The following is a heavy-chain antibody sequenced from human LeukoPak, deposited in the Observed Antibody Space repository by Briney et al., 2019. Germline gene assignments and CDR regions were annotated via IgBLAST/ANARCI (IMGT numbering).Heavy chain of an antibody. CDR3: ARARYCSGGSCYPYYYYYMDV. CDR2: IIPIFGTA. J-gene: IGHJ6*03. V-gene: IGHV1-69*13. CDR1: GYTFTGYY. D-gene: IGHD2-15*01. Sequence: GASVKVSCKASGYTFTGYYMHWVRQAPGQGLEWMGGIIPIFGTANYAQKFQGRVTITADESTSTAYMELSSLRSEDTAVYYCARARYCSGGSCYPYYYYYMDVWGKGTTVTVPS.